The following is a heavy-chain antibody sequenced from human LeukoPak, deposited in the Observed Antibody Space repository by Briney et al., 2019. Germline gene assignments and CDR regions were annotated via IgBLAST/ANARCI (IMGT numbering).Heavy chain of an antibody. CDR2: INTSGTT. CDR3: ARGLSASYDFNWFDS. D-gene: IGHD2/OR15-2a*01. J-gene: IGHJ5*01. Sequence: MPSETLSLTCTVSGVSISGYYWSWVRQSAGKGPEWLGRINTSGTTRYDPSLKSRVTMSVDTSKNQFSLKLTSVTAADTAVYYCARGLSASYDFNWFDSWGQGTLVTVSS. CDR1: GVSISGYY. V-gene: IGHV4-4*07.